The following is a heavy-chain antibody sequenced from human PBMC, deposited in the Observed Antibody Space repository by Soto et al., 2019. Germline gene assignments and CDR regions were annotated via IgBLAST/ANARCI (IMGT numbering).Heavy chain of an antibody. CDR3: ATRITVFGLLIPPFDP. Sequence: SETLSLTCAVYGGSVNGYYWNWIRQPPGKGLEWIGEINHTGGTHYNSSLKSRVTMSVDTSKNQFSLRLSSVTAADTAIYYCATRITVFGLLIPPFDPWGQGTQVTVSS. CDR2: INHTGGT. V-gene: IGHV4-34*01. D-gene: IGHD3-3*01. CDR1: GGSVNGYY. J-gene: IGHJ5*02.